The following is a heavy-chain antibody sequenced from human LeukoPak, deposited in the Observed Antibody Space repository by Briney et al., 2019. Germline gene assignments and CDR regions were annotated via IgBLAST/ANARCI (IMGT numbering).Heavy chain of an antibody. D-gene: IGHD3-16*01. CDR3: ARMGPRFYYYYMDV. V-gene: IGHV4-59*01. J-gene: IGHJ6*03. CDR1: GDSISSYY. CDR2: FYHSGSP. Sequence: ETLSLTCTVSGDSISSYYWSWIRQSPGKGLEWIGNFYHSGSPNYNPSLKGRVTISVDTSKNQFSLKLNSVTAADTAVYYCARMGPRFYYYYMDVWGKGTTVTVSS.